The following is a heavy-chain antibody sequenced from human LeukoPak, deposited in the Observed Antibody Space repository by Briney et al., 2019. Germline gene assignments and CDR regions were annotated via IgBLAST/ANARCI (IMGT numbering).Heavy chain of an antibody. V-gene: IGHV3-9*01. J-gene: IGHJ4*02. D-gene: IGHD6-19*01. CDR1: GFTFDDYA. CDR3: AKDGGIAVAGAFDY. Sequence: GRSLRLSCAASGFTFDDYAMHWVRQAPGKGLEWVSGISWNSGSIGYADSVKGRFTISRDNAKNSLYLQMNSLRAEDTALYYCAKDGGIAVAGAFDYWGQGTLVTVSS. CDR2: ISWNSGSI.